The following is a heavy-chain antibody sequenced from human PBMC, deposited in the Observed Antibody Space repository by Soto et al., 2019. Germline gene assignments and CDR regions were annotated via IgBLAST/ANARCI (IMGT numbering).Heavy chain of an antibody. CDR3: ARGVWYDSSGYRLDY. D-gene: IGHD3-22*01. CDR2: ISYDGSNK. V-gene: IGHV3-30-3*01. CDR1: GFTFSSYA. Sequence: QVQLVESGGGVVQPGRSLRLSCAASGFTFSSYAMHWVRQAPGKGLEWVAVISYDGSNKYYADSVKGRFTISRDNSMNTLYLQMNSLRAEDTAVYYCARGVWYDSSGYRLDYWGQGTLVTVSS. J-gene: IGHJ4*02.